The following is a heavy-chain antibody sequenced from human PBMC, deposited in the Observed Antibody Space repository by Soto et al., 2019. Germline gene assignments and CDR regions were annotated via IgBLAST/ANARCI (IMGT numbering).Heavy chain of an antibody. Sequence: GGSLRVSCAASGCTISSYGMHWVSKATGKGLEWVAVISYDGSNKYYADSVKGRFTISRDNSKNTLYLQMNSLRAEDTAVYYCAKDRQWLVRQVAYFDYWGQGTLVTVSS. CDR2: ISYDGSNK. V-gene: IGHV3-30*18. D-gene: IGHD6-19*01. CDR1: GCTISSYG. CDR3: AKDRQWLVRQVAYFDY. J-gene: IGHJ4*02.